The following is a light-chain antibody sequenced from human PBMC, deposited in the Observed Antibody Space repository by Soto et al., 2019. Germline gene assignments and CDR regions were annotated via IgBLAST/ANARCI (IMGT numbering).Light chain of an antibody. V-gene: IGLV2-14*01. CDR2: EVS. CDR1: SSDVGAYNY. J-gene: IGLJ3*02. Sequence: QSALTQPASVSGSPGQSITISCTGTSSDVGAYNYVSWYQQHPGKAPKVMIYEVSNRPSGVSNRFSGSKSGNTASLTISGLQAEDEADYYFSSYTTSTTWVFGGGTKLTVL. CDR3: SSYTTSTTWV.